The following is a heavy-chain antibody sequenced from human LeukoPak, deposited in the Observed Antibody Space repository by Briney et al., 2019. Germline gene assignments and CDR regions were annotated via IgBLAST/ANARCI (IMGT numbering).Heavy chain of an antibody. CDR2: INHSGST. D-gene: IGHD3-22*01. CDR3: ARAPAYYYDSSGYYGNDY. Sequence: SETLSLTCAVYGGSFSGYYWSWIRQPPGKGLEWIGEINHSGSTNYNPSLKSRVTISVDKSKNQFSLKLSSVTAADTAVYYCARAPAYYYDSSGYYGNDYWGQGTLVTVSS. J-gene: IGHJ4*02. V-gene: IGHV4-34*01. CDR1: GGSFSGYY.